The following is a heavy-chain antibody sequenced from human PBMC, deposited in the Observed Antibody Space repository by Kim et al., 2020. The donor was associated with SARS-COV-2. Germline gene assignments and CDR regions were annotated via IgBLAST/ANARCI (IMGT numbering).Heavy chain of an antibody. CDR3: AKDHAPSMYSSPGYYYYGVDV. CDR2: ISRSGGHT. V-gene: IGHV3-23*01. CDR1: GFTFDTYA. D-gene: IGHD6-13*01. Sequence: GGSLRLSCAASGFTFDTYAMSWVRQAPGKGLEWVTSISRSGGHTYYADSVRGRFTVSRDNAKNTLSLEMNSLRAGDTAIYFCAKDHAPSMYSSPGYYYYGVDVWGQGTTVTVS. J-gene: IGHJ6*02.